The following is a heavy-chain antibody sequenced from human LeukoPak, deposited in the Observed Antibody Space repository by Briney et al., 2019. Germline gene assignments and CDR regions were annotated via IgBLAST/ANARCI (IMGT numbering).Heavy chain of an antibody. V-gene: IGHV3-7*01. D-gene: IGHD1-1*01. CDR1: GFTFDDYG. CDR2: INQDGGAK. Sequence: GGSLRLSCAASGFTFDDYGMSWVRQAPGKGLEWVANINQDGGAKYYVDSLEGRFSISRDNIEKSLYLQLNSLTADDTAVYFCARAATTGTVDYWGQGTLVTVSS. CDR3: ARAATTGTVDY. J-gene: IGHJ4*02.